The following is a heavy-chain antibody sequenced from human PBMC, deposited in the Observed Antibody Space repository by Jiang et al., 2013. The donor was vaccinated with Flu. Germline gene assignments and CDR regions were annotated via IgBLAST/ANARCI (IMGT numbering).Heavy chain of an antibody. Sequence: VRQMPGKGLEWMGIIFPGDSDTRYSPSSKARSPSQPTRSISTAYLQWSSLKASDTAMYYCASPYYDILSGYYSFDYWGQGTLVTVSS. CDR3: ASPYYDILSGYYSFDY. V-gene: IGHV5-51*01. D-gene: IGHD3-9*01. CDR2: IFPGDSDT. J-gene: IGHJ4*02.